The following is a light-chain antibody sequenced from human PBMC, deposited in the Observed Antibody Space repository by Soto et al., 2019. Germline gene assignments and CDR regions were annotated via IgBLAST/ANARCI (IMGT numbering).Light chain of an antibody. Sequence: DVHMSQSPSSVSASVGYRFTITCRASQTISSWLAWYQQKPGKAPKLLIYKASTLKSGVPSRFSGSGSGTEFTLTISSLQPDDFETYYCQHYNSYSEAFGQGTKVDIK. CDR3: QHYNSYSEA. CDR2: KAS. CDR1: QTISSW. V-gene: IGKV1-5*03. J-gene: IGKJ1*01.